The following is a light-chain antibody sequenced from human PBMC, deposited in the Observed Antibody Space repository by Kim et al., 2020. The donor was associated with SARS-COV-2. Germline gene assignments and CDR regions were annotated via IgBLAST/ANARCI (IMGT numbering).Light chain of an antibody. CDR3: SSYAGRNDLL. V-gene: IGLV2-8*01. CDR2: EVT. CDR1: SSDVGTFNY. Sequence: QSVLTQPPSASGSPGQSVTISCTGTSSDVGTFNYVSWYQQHPGKAPKLMIYEVTKRPSGVPDRFSGSKSGNTASLTVSGLQAEDEADYYCSSYAGRNDLLFGGGTQLTVL. J-gene: IGLJ2*01.